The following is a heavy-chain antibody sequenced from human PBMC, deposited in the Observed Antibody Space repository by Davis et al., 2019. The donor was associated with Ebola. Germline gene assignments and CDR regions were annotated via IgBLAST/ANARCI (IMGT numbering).Heavy chain of an antibody. CDR1: GGTLNNFA. CDR2: ITPIFDTT. D-gene: IGHD6-25*01. Sequence: AASVKVSCKASGGTLNNFAISWVRQAPGQGLEWMGGITPIFDTTNYAQSFQGRLTITADESTNTVYMELSGLRSEDTALYYCARDRTGISVMTAAPLGWFDPWGQGTLVTVSS. CDR3: ARDRTGISVMTAAPLGWFDP. J-gene: IGHJ5*02. V-gene: IGHV1-69*13.